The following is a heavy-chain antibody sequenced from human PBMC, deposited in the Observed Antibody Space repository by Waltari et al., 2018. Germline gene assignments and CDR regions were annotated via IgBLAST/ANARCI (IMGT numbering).Heavy chain of an antibody. CDR1: GYTFTSSY. CDR2: ITPSGCST. CDR3: ARGIAAASGGYYFDY. J-gene: IGHJ4*02. V-gene: IGHV1-46*01. D-gene: IGHD6-13*01. Sequence: QVQLVQSGAEVKKPGASVKVACKASGYTFTSSYMHWVRQAPGKGLEWMGIITPSGCSTSYEQKFQGRVTMTRDTSTSTVYMGLSSLRAEDTAVYYCARGIAAASGGYYFDYWGQGTLVTVSS.